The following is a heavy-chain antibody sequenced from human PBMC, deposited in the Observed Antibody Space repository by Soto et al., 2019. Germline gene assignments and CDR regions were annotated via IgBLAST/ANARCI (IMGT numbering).Heavy chain of an antibody. J-gene: IGHJ4*01. D-gene: IGHD2-15*01. CDR3: VKGGSSKFAH. V-gene: IGHV4-30-2*02. CDR2: IYYSGST. CDR1: GGSISSGGYS. Sequence: SETLSLTCAVSGGSISSGGYSWSWIRQPPGKGLEWIGYIYYSGSTYYNPSLKSRVTISVDRSRNQFSLNLSSVTAADTAVYYCVKGGSSKFAHWGQGILVTVS.